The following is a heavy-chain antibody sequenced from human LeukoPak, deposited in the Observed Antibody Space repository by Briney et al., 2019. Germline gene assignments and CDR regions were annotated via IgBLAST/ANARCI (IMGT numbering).Heavy chain of an antibody. J-gene: IGHJ5*02. CDR2: ISSSSSYI. D-gene: IGHD6-13*01. CDR3: ARALAADNWFDP. CDR1: GFTFSSYS. Sequence: GGSQRLSCAASGFTFSSYSMNWVRQAPGKGLEWVSSISSSSSYIYYADSVKGRFTISRDNAKNSLYLQMNSLRAEDTAVYYCARALAADNWFDPWGQGTLVTVSS. V-gene: IGHV3-21*01.